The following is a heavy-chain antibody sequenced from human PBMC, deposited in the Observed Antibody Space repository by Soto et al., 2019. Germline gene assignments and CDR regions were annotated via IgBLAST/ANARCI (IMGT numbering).Heavy chain of an antibody. CDR1: GITFSVYA. J-gene: IGHJ3*02. V-gene: IGHV3-30*14. CDR2: ISDEGSNK. CDR3: TGVGYSDAVVKKCPDI. Sequence: QVQLVESGGGVVQPGRSLRLSCEASGITFSVYAVYWVRQAPGKGLEGGALISDEGSNKYYADSVKGRCTVARDHSRNTVTLQMNSLSPEDMAVYYCTGVGYSDAVVKKCPDIWGQSTMVTVAS. D-gene: IGHD3-22*01.